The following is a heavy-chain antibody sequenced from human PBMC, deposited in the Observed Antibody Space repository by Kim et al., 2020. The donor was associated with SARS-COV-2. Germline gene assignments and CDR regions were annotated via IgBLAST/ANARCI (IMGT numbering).Heavy chain of an antibody. Sequence: SETLSLTCTVSGDSMRNILNYWGWVRQSPGKGLEWIGNVYYSGTTYYNPSLKSRVTISVDTSKNQFSLKMRSVTAADTAVYYCARHSSHYDTLTGYYSDDSFDVLGPRDSGRRLF. CDR3: ARHSSHYDTLTGYYSDDSFDV. CDR2: VYYSGTT. J-gene: IGHJ3*01. D-gene: IGHD3-9*01. V-gene: IGHV4-39*01. CDR1: GDSMRNILNY.